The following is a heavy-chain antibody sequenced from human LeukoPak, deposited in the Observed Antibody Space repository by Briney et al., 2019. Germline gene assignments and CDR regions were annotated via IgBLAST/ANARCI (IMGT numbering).Heavy chain of an antibody. Sequence: GGSLRLSCAASAFTFSDYSMTWVRQAPGKGLEWISYISGRSSTIYYAASVRGRFTISRDNARNSMYLQMDRLRAEDAAVYYCARDRLTSGSYFFDYWGQGTLLTVSS. D-gene: IGHD1-26*01. CDR2: ISGRSSTI. CDR3: ARDRLTSGSYFFDY. V-gene: IGHV3-48*01. J-gene: IGHJ4*02. CDR1: AFTFSDYS.